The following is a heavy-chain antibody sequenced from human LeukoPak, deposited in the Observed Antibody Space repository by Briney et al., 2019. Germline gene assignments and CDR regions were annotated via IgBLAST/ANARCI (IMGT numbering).Heavy chain of an antibody. CDR1: GYTYTSYY. V-gene: IGHV1-46*01. J-gene: IGHJ4*02. D-gene: IGHD1-14*01. CDR3: ARDSRGTTYFDY. Sequence: GASVKVSCKVSGYTYTSYYMHWVRQPPGQGLAWMGIINPSGGSTSYAQKFQGRVTMIRDTSTSTVYMELSILDSEETAVYYCARDSRGTTYFDYWGQGTLVTVSS. CDR2: INPSGGST.